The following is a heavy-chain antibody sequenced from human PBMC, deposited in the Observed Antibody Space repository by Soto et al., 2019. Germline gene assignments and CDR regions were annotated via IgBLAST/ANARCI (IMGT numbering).Heavy chain of an antibody. CDR1: GGSISSGGYY. CDR2: IYYSGST. J-gene: IGHJ3*02. V-gene: IGHV4-31*03. Sequence: PSETLSLTCTVSGGSISSGGYYWSWIRQHPGKGLEWIGYIYYSGSTYYNPSLKSRVTISVDTSKNQFSLKLSSVTAADTAVYYCARGFGNWNDVSMAFDIWGQGTMVTVSS. CDR3: ARGFGNWNDVSMAFDI. D-gene: IGHD1-1*01.